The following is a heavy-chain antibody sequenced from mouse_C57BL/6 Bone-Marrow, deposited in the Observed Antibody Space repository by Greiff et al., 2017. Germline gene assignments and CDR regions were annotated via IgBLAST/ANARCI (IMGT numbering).Heavy chain of an antibody. V-gene: IGHV2-2*01. Sequence: VQLQQSGPGLVQPSQSLSITCTVSGFSLTSYGVHWVRQSPGKGLEWLGVIWSGGSTDYNAAFISRLSISKDNSKSQVFFKMNSLQADDTAIYYCARNFLSSDWFADWGQGTLVTVSA. CDR2: IWSGGST. CDR1: GFSLTSYG. D-gene: IGHD1-1*01. CDR3: ARNFLSSDWFAD. J-gene: IGHJ3*01.